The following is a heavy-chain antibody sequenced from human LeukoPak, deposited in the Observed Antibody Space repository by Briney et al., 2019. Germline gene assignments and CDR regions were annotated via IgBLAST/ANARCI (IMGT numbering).Heavy chain of an antibody. V-gene: IGHV1-2*02. J-gene: IGHJ4*02. CDR3: AREYYDILTGSLDY. Sequence: VASVKVSCKASGYRFTGYYIHWVRQAPGHGLEWMGWINPHSGGTKFAQKFQGRVTMTRDTSISTAYMEVSRLRSDDAAVYYCAREYYDILTGSLDYWGQGTLVTVSS. CDR2: INPHSGGT. CDR1: GYRFTGYY. D-gene: IGHD3-9*01.